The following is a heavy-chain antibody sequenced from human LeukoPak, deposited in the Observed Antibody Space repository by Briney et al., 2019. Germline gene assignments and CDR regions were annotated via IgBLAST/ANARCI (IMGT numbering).Heavy chain of an antibody. J-gene: IGHJ4*02. CDR1: GFTFSDYY. D-gene: IGHD3-16*01. CDR3: AREWGYDGSLFDS. V-gene: IGHV3-11*05. Sequence: PGGSLRLSCAASGFTFSDYYMSWIRQAPGKRLEWLLDISDSGTYTNYAASVQGRFTISSDNAKNSLYLQMNSLRAEDTAVYYCAREWGYDGSLFDSWGQGALVTVSS. CDR2: ISDSGTYT.